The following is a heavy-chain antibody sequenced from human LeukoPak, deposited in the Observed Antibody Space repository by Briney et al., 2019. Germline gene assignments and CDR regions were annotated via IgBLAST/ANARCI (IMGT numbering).Heavy chain of an antibody. CDR3: ARGGLRFLEWFDY. J-gene: IGHJ4*02. CDR2: IYYSGST. Sequence: PSRTLSLTCTVSGGSISSGDYYWSWIRQPPGKGLEWIGYIYYSGSTYYNPSLKSRVTISVDTSKNQFSLKLSSVTAADTAVYYCARGGLRFLEWFDYWGQGTLVTVSS. D-gene: IGHD3-3*01. CDR1: GGSISSGDYY. V-gene: IGHV4-30-4*08.